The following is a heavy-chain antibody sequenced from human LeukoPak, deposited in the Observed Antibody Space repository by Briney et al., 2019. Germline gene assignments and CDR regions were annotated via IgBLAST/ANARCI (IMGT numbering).Heavy chain of an antibody. J-gene: IGHJ4*02. CDR2: IIPIFGTA. Sequence: ASVKASCKASGGTFSSYAISWVRQAPGQGLEWMGGIIPIFGTANYAQKFQGRVTITADESTSTAYMELSSLRSEDTAVYYCSRTTHAQFDYWGQGTLVTVSS. CDR3: SRTTHAQFDY. V-gene: IGHV1-69*13. D-gene: IGHD4-11*01. CDR1: GGTFSSYA.